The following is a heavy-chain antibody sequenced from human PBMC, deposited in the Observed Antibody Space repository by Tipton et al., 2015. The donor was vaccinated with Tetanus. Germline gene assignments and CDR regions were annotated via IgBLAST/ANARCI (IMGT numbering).Heavy chain of an antibody. J-gene: IGHJ2*01. Sequence: QLVQSGAEVKKPGESLKISCRGSGYNFTHYSIGWVRQMPGKGLEWVGIIDPRDSETFQGHVTISADKSISTAHLRWSSLEASDTAIYCCARRRSASLSGSDHWYVDIGGGGAVVIVSS. CDR2: IDPRDSET. CDR1: GYNFTHYS. D-gene: IGHD3-9*01. V-gene: IGHV5-51*01. CDR3: ARRRSASLSGSDHWYVDI.